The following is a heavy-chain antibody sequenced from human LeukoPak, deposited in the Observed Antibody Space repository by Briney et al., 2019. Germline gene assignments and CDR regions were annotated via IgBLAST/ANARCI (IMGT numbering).Heavy chain of an antibody. J-gene: IGHJ4*02. D-gene: IGHD1-26*01. CDR1: EYTLTELS. CDR3: ATPVVGARRLDY. Sequence: ASVKVSCKVSEYTLTELSMHWVRQAPGKGLEWMGGFDPEDGETIYAQKFQGRVTMTEDTSTDTAYMELSSLRSEDTAVYYCATPVVGARRLDYWGQGTLVTVSS. V-gene: IGHV1-24*01. CDR2: FDPEDGET.